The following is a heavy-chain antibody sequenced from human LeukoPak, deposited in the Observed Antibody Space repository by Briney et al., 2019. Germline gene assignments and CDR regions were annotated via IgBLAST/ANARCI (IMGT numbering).Heavy chain of an antibody. V-gene: IGHV1-2*02. D-gene: IGHD2-2*01. J-gene: IGHJ3*02. Sequence: ASVKVSCKASGYTFTGYYMHWVRQAPGQGLEWMGWINPNSGGTNYAQKLQGRVTMTTDTSTSTAYMELRSLRSDDTAVYYCARDQEPTGSTSEAFDIWGQGTMVTVSS. CDR3: ARDQEPTGSTSEAFDI. CDR1: GYTFTGYY. CDR2: INPNSGGT.